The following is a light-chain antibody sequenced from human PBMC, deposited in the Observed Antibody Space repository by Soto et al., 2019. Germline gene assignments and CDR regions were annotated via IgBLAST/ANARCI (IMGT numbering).Light chain of an antibody. Sequence: EAVLTQSPGTLSLSPGERATLSCRASQRVSSNYFAWYQQKPGQAPRLLIFGSSDRATGTPDRFSGSGSGTDFTLTISRLEPEDFAVYYCQQYGSSPPYTFGQGTKLEIK. V-gene: IGKV3-20*01. CDR1: QRVSSNY. CDR3: QQYGSSPPYT. CDR2: GSS. J-gene: IGKJ2*01.